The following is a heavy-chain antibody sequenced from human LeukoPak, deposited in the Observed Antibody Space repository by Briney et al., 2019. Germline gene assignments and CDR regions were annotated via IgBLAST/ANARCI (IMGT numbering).Heavy chain of an antibody. J-gene: IGHJ6*02. V-gene: IGHV1-2*02. CDR2: INAYSGGT. CDR1: GYTFTRYV. CDR3: ERAHGKAAAGRRAYYGGIAF. D-gene: IGHD6-13*01. Sequence: ASVKVSCKASGYTFTRYVMNWVRQAPGQGLEWMGWINAYSGGTNYAQKLQGRVTMTTDTSTSTAYMELSRLRSDDTRMYSCERAHGKAAAGRRAYYGGIAFWGQGTTVTVSS.